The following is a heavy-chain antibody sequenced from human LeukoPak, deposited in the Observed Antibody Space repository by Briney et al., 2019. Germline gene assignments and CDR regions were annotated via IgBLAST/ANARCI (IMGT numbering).Heavy chain of an antibody. CDR2: INYSGST. J-gene: IGHJ4*02. CDR1: GGSISSYY. CDR3: ARGKITAAGLFDY. V-gene: IGHV4-59*01. D-gene: IGHD6-13*01. Sequence: SETLSLTCTVSGGSISSYYWSWIRQPPGKGLEWIGYINYSGSTNYNPSLKSRVTISVDTSKNHFSLKLSSVTAADTAVYYCARGKITAAGLFDYWGQGTLVTVSS.